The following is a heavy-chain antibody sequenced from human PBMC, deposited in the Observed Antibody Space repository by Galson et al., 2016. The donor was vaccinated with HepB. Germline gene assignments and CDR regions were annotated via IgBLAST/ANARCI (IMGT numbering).Heavy chain of an antibody. J-gene: IGHJ6*02. CDR3: ARDRIPDRYYGLSV. D-gene: IGHD1-14*01. Sequence: SLRLSCAASGFTFSDYYMSWVRQAPGKGLEWLSIISGSGTSIYYADSVKGRFTVSRDNTKNLVYLQTNSLRAEDTAVDYCARDRIPDRYYGLSVWGHGTTVTVSS. V-gene: IGHV3-11*01. CDR1: GFTFSDYY. CDR2: ISGSGTSI.